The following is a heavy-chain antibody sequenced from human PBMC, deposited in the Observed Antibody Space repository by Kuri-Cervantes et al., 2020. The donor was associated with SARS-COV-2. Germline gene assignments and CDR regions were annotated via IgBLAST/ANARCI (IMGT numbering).Heavy chain of an antibody. J-gene: IGHJ4*02. CDR2: IRYDGSNK. V-gene: IGHV3-30*02. CDR1: GFTFSSYA. Sequence: LSLTCAASGFTFSSYAMHWVRQAPGKGLEWVAFIRYDGSNKYYADSVKGRFTISRDNSKNTLYLQMNSLRAEDTAVYYCAKVQVAYCGGDCSYLDYWGQGTLVTVSS. CDR3: AKVQVAYCGGDCSYLDY. D-gene: IGHD2-21*01.